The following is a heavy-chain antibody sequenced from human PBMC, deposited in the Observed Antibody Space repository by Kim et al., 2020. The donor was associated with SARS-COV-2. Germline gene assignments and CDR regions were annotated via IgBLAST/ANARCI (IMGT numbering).Heavy chain of an antibody. J-gene: IGHJ6*02. CDR2: IYYSGST. CDR1: GGSISSSSYY. V-gene: IGHV4-39*07. Sequence: SETLSLTCTVSGGSISSSSYYWGWIRQPPGKGLEWIGSIYYSGSTYYNPSLKSRVTISVDTSKNQFSLKLSSVTAADTAVYYCARDDHTVVTPYGMDVWGQGTTVTVSS. CDR3: ARDDHTVVTPYGMDV. D-gene: IGHD2-21*02.